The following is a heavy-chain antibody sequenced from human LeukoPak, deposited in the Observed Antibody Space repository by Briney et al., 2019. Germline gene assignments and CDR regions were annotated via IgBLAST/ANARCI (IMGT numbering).Heavy chain of an antibody. J-gene: IGHJ4*02. D-gene: IGHD3-22*01. CDR3: TSGGADYYDSSGYYQYYFDY. CDR1: GFTFGDYA. Sequence: GGSLRLSCTASGFTFGDYAMSWVRQAPGKGLEWVGFIRSKAYGGKTEYAASVKGRFTISRDDSKSIAYLQMNSLKTEDTAVYYCTSGGADYYDSSGYYQYYFDYWGQGTLVTVSS. V-gene: IGHV3-49*04. CDR2: IRSKAYGGKT.